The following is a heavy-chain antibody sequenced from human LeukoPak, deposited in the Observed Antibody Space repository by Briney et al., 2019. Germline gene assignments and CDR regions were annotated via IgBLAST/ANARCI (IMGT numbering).Heavy chain of an antibody. V-gene: IGHV3-74*01. CDR2: INSDGSST. Sequence: GGSLRLSCVASGFTFSSYWMHWVRQAPGKGLVWVSRINSDGSSTSYADSVKGRFTISRDNAKNSLYLQMNSLRAEDTALYYCARGYSGWYGGYFDYWGQGTLVTVSS. J-gene: IGHJ4*02. CDR3: ARGYSGWYGGYFDY. D-gene: IGHD6-19*01. CDR1: GFTFSSYW.